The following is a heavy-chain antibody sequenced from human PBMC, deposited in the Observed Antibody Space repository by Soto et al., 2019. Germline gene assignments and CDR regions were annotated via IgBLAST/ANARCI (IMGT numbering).Heavy chain of an antibody. CDR3: ARAKPRYGESDVYYYYGMDV. D-gene: IGHD4-17*01. CDR1: GYTFTGYY. CDR2: INPNSGGT. J-gene: IGHJ6*02. Sequence: ASVKVSCKASGYTFTGYYMHWVRQAPGQGLEWMGWINPNSGGTNYAQKFQGWVTMTRDTSISTAYMELSRLRSDDTAVYYCARAKPRYGESDVYYYYGMDVWGQGTTVTVSS. V-gene: IGHV1-2*04.